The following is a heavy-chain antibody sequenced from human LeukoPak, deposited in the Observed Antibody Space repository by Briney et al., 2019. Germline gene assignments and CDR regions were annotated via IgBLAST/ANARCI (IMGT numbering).Heavy chain of an antibody. Sequence: SQTLSLTCTVSGGSISSGSYYWSWIRQPAGKGLEWIGRIYTSGSTNYNPSLKSRATISVDTSKNQFSLKLSSVTAADTAVYYCASNVEYSSSWYGVGWFDPWGQGTLVTVSS. CDR1: GGSISSGSYY. J-gene: IGHJ5*02. CDR2: IYTSGST. CDR3: ASNVEYSSSWYGVGWFDP. V-gene: IGHV4-61*02. D-gene: IGHD6-13*01.